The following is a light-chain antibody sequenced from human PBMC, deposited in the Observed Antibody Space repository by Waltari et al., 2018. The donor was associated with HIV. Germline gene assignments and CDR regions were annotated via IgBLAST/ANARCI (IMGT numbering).Light chain of an antibody. CDR3: QQSTNWPPGVT. J-gene: IGKJ4*01. V-gene: IGKV3-11*01. Sequence: EIVLTQSPATLSLSPGERATLSCRASQRVGPFLAWYHHKPGQPPRLLIYDSSTRAAGIPVRFTGRGSGTDFTLTISSLEPEDFAIYYCQQSTNWPPGVTFGGGTRVEIK. CDR2: DSS. CDR1: QRVGPF.